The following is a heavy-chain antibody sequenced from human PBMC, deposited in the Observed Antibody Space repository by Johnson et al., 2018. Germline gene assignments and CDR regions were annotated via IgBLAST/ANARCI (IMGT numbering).Heavy chain of an antibody. J-gene: IGHJ6*03. V-gene: IGHV1-46*01. Sequence: QVQLVQSGAEVKKPGASVKVSCKASGYTFTSYYIHWVRQAPGQGLEWMGIINPSGGSTSYAQKFQGRVTMTRDTSTGTVYMELSSLRFEDTAVDYCAKSCCRGGSCNVRRICYYMDVWGRGTTVTVSS. CDR3: AKSCCRGGSCNVRRICYYMDV. CDR2: INPSGGST. CDR1: GYTFTSYY. D-gene: IGHD2-15*01.